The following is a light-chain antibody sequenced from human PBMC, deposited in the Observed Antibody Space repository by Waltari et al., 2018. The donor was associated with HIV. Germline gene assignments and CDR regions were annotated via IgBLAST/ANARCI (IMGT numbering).Light chain of an antibody. CDR3: AAWDDSLNGFYV. Sequence: QSVLTQPPSASGTPGQRVTISCSGSSSNIGSNTVNWYQQLPGTAPKLCSYGNNQRPSGVLDRFSGSKSRTSASLAISGLQSDDEADYYCAAWDDSLNGFYVFGTGTKVTVL. CDR1: SSNIGSNT. CDR2: GNN. J-gene: IGLJ1*01. V-gene: IGLV1-44*01.